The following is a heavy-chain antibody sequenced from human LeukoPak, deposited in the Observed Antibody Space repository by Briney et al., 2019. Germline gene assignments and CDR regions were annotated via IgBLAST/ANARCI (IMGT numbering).Heavy chain of an antibody. Sequence: SETLSLTCSVSGGSISDSIVSHYWSWIRQPPGKGLEWIGYIYFNGSTNYSPSLKSRVTLSVDTSKNQFSMNLISVTAADTAVYYCARADRSRDWFDSWGQGSLVTVSS. CDR2: IYFNGST. J-gene: IGHJ5*01. CDR1: GGSISDSIVSHY. V-gene: IGHV4-61*01. D-gene: IGHD3-10*01. CDR3: ARADRSRDWFDS.